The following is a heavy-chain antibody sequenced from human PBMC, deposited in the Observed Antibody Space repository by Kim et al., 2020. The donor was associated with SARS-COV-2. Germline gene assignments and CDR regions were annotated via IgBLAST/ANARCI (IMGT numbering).Heavy chain of an antibody. D-gene: IGHD3-10*01. CDR3: SRHMNRWGSFYGFGL. Sequence: SETLSLTCSASSDSINTFYYNWIRQTPETGLEWLASIDYSGTTTYNPSLKSRLTVSLDTSTTHFSLTLRSVTAADTATYYCSRHMNRWGSFYGFGLW. J-gene: IGHJ2*01. CDR2: IDYSGTT. V-gene: IGHV4-59*08. CDR1: SDSINTFY.